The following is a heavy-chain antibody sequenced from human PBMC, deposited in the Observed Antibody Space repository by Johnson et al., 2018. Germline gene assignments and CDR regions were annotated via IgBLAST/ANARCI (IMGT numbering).Heavy chain of an antibody. CDR2: ISWNSGSI. V-gene: IGHV3-9*01. J-gene: IGHJ6*02. CDR3: EKGNYRNLCYSDGMDA. Sequence: VQLVQSGGGVVQPGRSLRLSCAASGFTFEDYAMHWVRQAPGKGLEWVSGISWNSGSIGYADSVKGRFTISRDDAKNSLYLQMNSPRTEDTARYYCEKGNYRNLCYSDGMDAWGRGTTVTVSS. CDR1: GFTFEDYA. D-gene: IGHD1-7*01.